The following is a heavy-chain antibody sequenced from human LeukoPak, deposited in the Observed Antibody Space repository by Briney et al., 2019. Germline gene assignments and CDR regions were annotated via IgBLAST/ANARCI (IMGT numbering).Heavy chain of an antibody. Sequence: GGSLRLSCVASGFSFTTTGMSWVRQAPGKGPEWVANIKYDGSEKNYVDSVKGRFSISRANAKNSLSLAMNSLRAEDTAVYYCAKEGWWGQGTLVTVS. CDR2: IKYDGSEK. J-gene: IGHJ4*02. D-gene: IGHD6-19*01. CDR1: GFSFTTTG. V-gene: IGHV3-7*01. CDR3: AKEGW.